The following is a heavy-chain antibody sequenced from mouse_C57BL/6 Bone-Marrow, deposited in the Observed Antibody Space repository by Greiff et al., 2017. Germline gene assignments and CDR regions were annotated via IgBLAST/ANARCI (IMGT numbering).Heavy chain of an antibody. J-gene: IGHJ2*01. CDR1: GFTFSDYY. D-gene: IGHD2-3*01. CDR3: ARVDGYYDY. Sequence: EVKLMESEGGLVQPGSSMKLSCTASGFTFSDYYMAWVRQVPEKGLEWVANINYDGSSTYYLDSLKSRFIISRDNAKNILYLQMSSLKSEDTATYYCARVDGYYDYWGQGTTLTVSS. CDR2: INYDGSST. V-gene: IGHV5-16*01.